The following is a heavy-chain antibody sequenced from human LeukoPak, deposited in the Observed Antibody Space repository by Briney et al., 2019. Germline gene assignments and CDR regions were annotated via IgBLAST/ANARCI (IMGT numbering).Heavy chain of an antibody. CDR3: ARPYSSSWYAVDY. D-gene: IGHD6-13*01. Sequence: GGSLRLSCAASGFTFSNYGMHWVRQAPGKGLEWVAFIRYDGSNKYYADSVKGRFTISRDNSKNTLYLQMSSLRTDGTAVYYCARPYSSSWYAVDYWGQGTLVTVSS. CDR2: IRYDGSNK. V-gene: IGHV3-30*02. CDR1: GFTFSNYG. J-gene: IGHJ4*02.